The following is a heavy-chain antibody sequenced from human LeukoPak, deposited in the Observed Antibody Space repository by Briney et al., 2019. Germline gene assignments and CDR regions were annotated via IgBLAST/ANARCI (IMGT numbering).Heavy chain of an antibody. CDR1: GFSFISYA. Sequence: GGSLRLSCEASGFSFISYAMHWVRQAPGQGLEWLAVISYDGSDKFYADSVKGRFTISRDNSKNTLYLQMNSLRAEDTAVYYCATSKRGYCSSTSCYALDDYYYYMDVWGKGTTVTISS. CDR2: ISYDGSDK. D-gene: IGHD2-2*01. J-gene: IGHJ6*03. V-gene: IGHV3-30*03. CDR3: ATSKRGYCSSTSCYALDDYYYYMDV.